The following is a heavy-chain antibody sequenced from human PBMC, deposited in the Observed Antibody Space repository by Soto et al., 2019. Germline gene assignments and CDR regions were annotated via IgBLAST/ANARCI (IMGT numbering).Heavy chain of an antibody. CDR2: IIPIFGTA. CDR1: GGTFSSYA. V-gene: IGHV1-69*01. Sequence: QVQLVQSGAEVKKPGSSVKVSCKDSGGTFSSYAISWVRQAPGQGLEWMGGIIPIFGTANYAQKFQGRVTITADESTSTAYMELSSLRSEDTAVYYCARAGYCTNGVCSPITYFDYWGQGTLVTVSS. J-gene: IGHJ4*02. CDR3: ARAGYCTNGVCSPITYFDY. D-gene: IGHD2-8*01.